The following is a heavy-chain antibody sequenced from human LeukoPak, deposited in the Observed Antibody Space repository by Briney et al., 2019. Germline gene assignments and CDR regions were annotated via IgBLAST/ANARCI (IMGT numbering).Heavy chain of an antibody. CDR3: ATFDYGDYVPFDY. J-gene: IGHJ4*02. Sequence: GRSLRLSCAASGFTFSSYGMHWVRQAPGKGLEWVAVIWYDGSNKYYADSVKGRFTISRDNSKNTLYLQMNGLRAEDTAVYYCATFDYGDYVPFDYWGQGTLVTVSS. CDR1: GFTFSSYG. CDR2: IWYDGSNK. V-gene: IGHV3-33*01. D-gene: IGHD4-17*01.